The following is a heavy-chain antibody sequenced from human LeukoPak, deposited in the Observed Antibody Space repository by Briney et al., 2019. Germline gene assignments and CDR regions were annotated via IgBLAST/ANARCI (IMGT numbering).Heavy chain of an antibody. J-gene: IGHJ3*02. D-gene: IGHD5-18*01. Sequence: GASVKVSCKASGGTFSIYAISWVREAPGQGLEWMGRIIPIFGTANYAQKFQGRVTITTDESTSTAYMELSSLRSEDTAVYYCASTMWIQLWPIHDAFDIWGQGTMVTVSS. CDR3: ASTMWIQLWPIHDAFDI. CDR1: GGTFSIYA. V-gene: IGHV1-69*05. CDR2: IIPIFGTA.